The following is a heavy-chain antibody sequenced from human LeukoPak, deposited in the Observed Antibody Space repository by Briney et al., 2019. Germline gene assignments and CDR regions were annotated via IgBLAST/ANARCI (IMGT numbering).Heavy chain of an antibody. J-gene: IGHJ4*02. Sequence: ASVKVSCKASGYTFTGYYMHWVRQAPGQGLEWMGWINPNSGGTNYAQKFQGRVTMTRDTSISTAYMELSSLRSEDTAVYYCARVWGRYYSSNLYNPLDYWGQGTLVTVSS. D-gene: IGHD3-10*01. CDR1: GYTFTGYY. CDR3: ARVWGRYYSSNLYNPLDY. V-gene: IGHV1-2*02. CDR2: INPNSGGT.